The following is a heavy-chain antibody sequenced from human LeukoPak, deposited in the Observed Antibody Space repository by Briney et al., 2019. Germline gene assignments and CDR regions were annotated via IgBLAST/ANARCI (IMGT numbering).Heavy chain of an antibody. CDR1: GGSMRTPSHY. Sequence: SETLSLTCTVSGGSMRTPSHYWDWIRQPPGKGLEWIGSMFYSGSTYYNPSLRSRVTISGDTSTNQISLTPTSLTAADTAVYYCARRNTVIADTMPLNAFDVWGQGTMVTVSS. V-gene: IGHV4-39*01. CDR3: ARRNTVIADTMPLNAFDV. CDR2: MFYSGST. J-gene: IGHJ3*01. D-gene: IGHD2-2*01.